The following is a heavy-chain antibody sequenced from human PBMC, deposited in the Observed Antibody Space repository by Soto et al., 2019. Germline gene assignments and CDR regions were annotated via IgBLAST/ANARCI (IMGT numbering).Heavy chain of an antibody. Sequence: LSCAASGFTFSSYAMSWVRQAPGKGLEWVSAISGSGGSTYYADSVKGRFTISRDNSKNTLYLQMNSLRAEDTAVYYCAKDPKAMVSYFDYWGQGTLVTVSS. CDR2: ISGSGGST. CDR3: AKDPKAMVSYFDY. J-gene: IGHJ4*02. D-gene: IGHD5-18*01. V-gene: IGHV3-23*01. CDR1: GFTFSSYA.